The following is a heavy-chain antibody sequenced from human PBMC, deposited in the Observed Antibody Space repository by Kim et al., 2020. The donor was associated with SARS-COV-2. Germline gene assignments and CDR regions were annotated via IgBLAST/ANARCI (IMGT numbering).Heavy chain of an antibody. D-gene: IGHD6-25*01. V-gene: IGHV4-34*01. CDR3: VREVGVRQGIAATK. CDR1: GGSFSGYY. CDR2: INQSGST. J-gene: IGHJ4*02. Sequence: SETLSLTCAVYGGSFSGYYWSWIRQPPGKGLEWIGEINQSGSTNYNPSLKSRVTISVDTSKSQLSLKLRSVTAADTAVYYCVREVGVRQGIAATKWGQGTLVTVSS.